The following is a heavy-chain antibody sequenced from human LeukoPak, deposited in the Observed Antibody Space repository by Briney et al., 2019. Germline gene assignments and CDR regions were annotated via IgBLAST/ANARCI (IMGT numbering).Heavy chain of an antibody. CDR2: IYYSGST. D-gene: IGHD6-13*01. J-gene: IGHJ5*02. CDR3: ARRMRAAAAGFWFDP. V-gene: IGHV4-59*11. CDR1: GGSISSHY. Sequence: SETLSLTCTVSGGSISSHYWSWIRQPPGKGLEWIGYIYYSGSTNYNPSLKSRVTISVDTSKNQFSLKLSSVTAADTAVCYCARRMRAAAAGFWFDPWGQGTLVTVSS.